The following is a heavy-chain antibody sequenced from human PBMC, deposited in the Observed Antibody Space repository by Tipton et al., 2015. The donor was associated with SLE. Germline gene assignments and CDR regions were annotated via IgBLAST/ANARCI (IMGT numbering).Heavy chain of an antibody. CDR1: GFTFSRFW. CDR2: IKKDASEE. Sequence: SLRLSCAASGFTFSRFWMTWVRQAPGKGLEWVANIKKDASEENYVDSVKGRFTISRDNDNNLVYLQMNSLRAEDTAVYYCVRSFSGSTEFWGQGTLVTVPS. V-gene: IGHV3-7*01. D-gene: IGHD2-21*02. CDR3: VRSFSGSTEF. J-gene: IGHJ4*02.